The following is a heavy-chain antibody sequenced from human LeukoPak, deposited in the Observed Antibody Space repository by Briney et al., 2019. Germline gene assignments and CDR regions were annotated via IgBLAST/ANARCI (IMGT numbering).Heavy chain of an antibody. CDR2: IFYSGST. J-gene: IGHJ5*02. D-gene: IGHD4-11*01. Sequence: SETLSLTCTVSGGSISSHYWSWVRQAPGKGLEWIGYIFYSGSTNYSPSLKSRVTISIATSKNQFSLMLNSVTAADTAVYFCARTGDYSRSTGGWFDPWGQGTLVTVSS. V-gene: IGHV4-59*11. CDR1: GGSISSHY. CDR3: ARTGDYSRSTGGWFDP.